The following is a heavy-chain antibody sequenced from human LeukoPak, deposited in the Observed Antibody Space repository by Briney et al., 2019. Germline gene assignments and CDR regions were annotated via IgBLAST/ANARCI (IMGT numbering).Heavy chain of an antibody. D-gene: IGHD3-22*01. CDR2: IYYSGST. CDR3: ARRLDYYDSSGYQTYFDY. CDR1: GDSISSYY. V-gene: IGHV4-59*12. J-gene: IGHJ4*02. Sequence: SETLSLTCTVSGDSISSYYWSWIRQPPGKGLEWIGYIYYSGSTYYNPSLKSRVTISVDTSKNQFSLKLSSVTAADTAVYYCARRLDYYDSSGYQTYFDYWGQGTLVTVSS.